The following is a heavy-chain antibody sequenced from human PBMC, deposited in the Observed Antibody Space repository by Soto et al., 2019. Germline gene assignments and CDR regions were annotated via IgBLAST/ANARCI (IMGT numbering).Heavy chain of an antibody. CDR3: AVRSDWNYSGFDY. D-gene: IGHD1-7*01. V-gene: IGHV4-31*02. CDR2: IYYSGST. CDR1: GGSISSGGYY. J-gene: IGHJ4*02. Sequence: LCGGSISSGGYYWSWIRQHPGKGLEWIGYIYYSGSTYYNPSLKSRVTISVDTSKNQFSLKLSSVTAADTAVYYCAVRSDWNYSGFDYWGQGTLVTVSS.